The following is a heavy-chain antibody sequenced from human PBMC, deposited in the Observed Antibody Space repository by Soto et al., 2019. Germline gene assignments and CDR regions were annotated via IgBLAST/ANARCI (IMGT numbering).Heavy chain of an antibody. CDR2: IDWDDDK. CDR3: ARIGGALYYFDY. J-gene: IGHJ4*02. V-gene: IGHV2-70*04. D-gene: IGHD2-15*01. CDR1: GFSLSTSGMR. Sequence: SGPTLVNPTQTLTLTCTFSGFSLSTSGMRVSWIRQPPGKALEWLARIDWDDDKFYSTSLKTRLTVSKDTSKNQVVLTMTNMDPVDTATYYCARIGGALYYFDYWGQRTLVTVSS.